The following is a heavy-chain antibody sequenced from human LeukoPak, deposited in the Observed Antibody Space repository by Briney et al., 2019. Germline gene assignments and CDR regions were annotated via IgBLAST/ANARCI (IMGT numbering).Heavy chain of an antibody. CDR1: GCTFTSYD. V-gene: IGHV1-8*01. D-gene: IGHD6-13*01. J-gene: IGHJ6*03. CDR2: MNPNSGNT. Sequence: ASVKVSCKASGCTFTSYDINWVRQATGQGLEWMGWMNPNSGNTGYAQKFQGRVTMTRNTSISTAYMELSSLRSEDTAVYYCARAGVSSWYYYYYYMDVWGKGTTVTVSS. CDR3: ARAGVSSWYYYYYYMDV.